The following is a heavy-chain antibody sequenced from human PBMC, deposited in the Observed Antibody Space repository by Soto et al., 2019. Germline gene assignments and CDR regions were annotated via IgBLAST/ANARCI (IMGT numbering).Heavy chain of an antibody. J-gene: IGHJ6*02. CDR1: GFTFSSYA. CDR3: ARDAYYDFWSGYYSGYYYGMDV. D-gene: IGHD3-3*01. Sequence: QVQLVESGGGVVQPGRSLRLSCAASGFTFSSYAMHWVRQAPGKGLEWVAVISYDGSNKYYADSVKGRFTISRDNSKNTLYLQMNSLRAEDTAVYYCARDAYYDFWSGYYSGYYYGMDVWGQGTTVTVSS. V-gene: IGHV3-30-3*01. CDR2: ISYDGSNK.